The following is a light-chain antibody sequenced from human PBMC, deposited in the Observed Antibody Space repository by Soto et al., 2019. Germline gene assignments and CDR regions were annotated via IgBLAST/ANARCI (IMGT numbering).Light chain of an antibody. CDR2: LNSDGSN. J-gene: IGLJ2*01. Sequence: QPVLTQSPSASASLGASVKLTCTLSSGHSSDAIAWHQQQPEKGPRFLMNLNSDGSNTKGDGIPDRFSGSSSGAERYLTISSLQSEDEADYYCQTWGTGIVIFGGGTKVTVL. CDR1: SGHSSDA. CDR3: QTWGTGIVI. V-gene: IGLV4-69*01.